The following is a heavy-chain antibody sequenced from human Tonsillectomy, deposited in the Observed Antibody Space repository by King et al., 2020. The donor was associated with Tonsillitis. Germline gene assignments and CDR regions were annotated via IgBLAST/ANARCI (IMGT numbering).Heavy chain of an antibody. CDR1: GFTFSNAW. Sequence: VQLVESGGGLVKPGGSLRLSCAASGFTFSNAWMNWVRQAPGKGLEWVGRIKSKTDGGTTDYAAPVKGRFTISRDDSKNTLYQQMHSLKTEDTAVYYCTTGRITLDAFDIWGQGTMVTVSS. CDR3: TTGRITLDAFDI. D-gene: IGHD3-10*01. V-gene: IGHV3-15*07. J-gene: IGHJ3*02. CDR2: IKSKTDGGTT.